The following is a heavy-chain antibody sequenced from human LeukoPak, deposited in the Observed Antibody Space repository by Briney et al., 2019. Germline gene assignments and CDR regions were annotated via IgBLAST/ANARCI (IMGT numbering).Heavy chain of an antibody. Sequence: GGSLRLSCPASGFTFSDYWMSWVRQAAGQGLEWVAKISQDGREQHFVDSVKGRFTISRDNAKNLLFLQMDSLRAEDTAVYYCAGGALDYWGPGTLVTVSS. CDR3: AGGALDY. CDR1: GFTFSDYW. CDR2: ISQDGREQ. J-gene: IGHJ4*02. V-gene: IGHV3-7*04.